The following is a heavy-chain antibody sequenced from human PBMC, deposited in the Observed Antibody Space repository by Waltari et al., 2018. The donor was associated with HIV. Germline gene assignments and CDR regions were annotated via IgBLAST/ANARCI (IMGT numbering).Heavy chain of an antibody. D-gene: IGHD3-22*01. Sequence: EVQLVESGGGLVQPGGSLRLSCAASGFTLRSYIMNWVRQAPGKGLEWVSYISSSSSTIYYADSVKGRFTISRDNAKNSLYLQMNSLRDEDTAVYYCARDCGSSGYCFDYWGHGTLVTVSS. J-gene: IGHJ4*01. V-gene: IGHV3-48*02. CDR1: GFTLRSYI. CDR3: ARDCGSSGYCFDY. CDR2: ISSSSSTI.